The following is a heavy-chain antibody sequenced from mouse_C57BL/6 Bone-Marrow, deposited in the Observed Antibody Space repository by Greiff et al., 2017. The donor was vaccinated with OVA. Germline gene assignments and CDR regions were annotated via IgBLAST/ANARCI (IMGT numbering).Heavy chain of an antibody. V-gene: IGHV5-17*01. J-gene: IGHJ1*03. CDR1: GFTFSDYG. CDR3: ATNSVEGYFDV. Sequence: EVMLVESGGGLVKPGGSLKLSCAASGFTFSDYGMHWVRQAPEKGLEWVAYISSGSSTIYYADTVKGRFTISRDNAKNTLFLQMTSLRSEDTAMYYCATNSVEGYFDVWGTGTTVTVSS. CDR2: ISSGSSTI.